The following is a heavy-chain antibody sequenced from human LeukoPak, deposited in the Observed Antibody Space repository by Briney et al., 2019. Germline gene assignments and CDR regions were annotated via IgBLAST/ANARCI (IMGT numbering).Heavy chain of an antibody. J-gene: IGHJ4*02. Sequence: GGSLRLSCPASGYTFSRYAMSWVRQAPGKGLEWVSTISGSGGSTYYADSVKGRFTISRDNSKNTLCLQMNSLRAEDTAIYYCAKGGPMIIVVIFDYWGQGTLVTVSS. V-gene: IGHV3-23*01. CDR3: AKGGPMIIVVIFDY. CDR2: ISGSGGST. D-gene: IGHD3-22*01. CDR1: GYTFSRYA.